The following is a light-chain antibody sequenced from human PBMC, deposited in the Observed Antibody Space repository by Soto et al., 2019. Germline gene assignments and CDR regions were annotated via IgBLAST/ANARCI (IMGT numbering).Light chain of an antibody. CDR2: GAS. J-gene: IGKJ1*01. Sequence: DIVLTQSPVTLSLSPGETATLSCRASQTVSSTYLAWYQHKPGRAPRLLIDGASSRAAGIPDRFSGSGSGTDFTLTISRLEPEDLAVYYCQQYDYLVTFGQGTKVDIK. CDR3: QQYDYLVT. V-gene: IGKV3-20*01. CDR1: QTVSSTY.